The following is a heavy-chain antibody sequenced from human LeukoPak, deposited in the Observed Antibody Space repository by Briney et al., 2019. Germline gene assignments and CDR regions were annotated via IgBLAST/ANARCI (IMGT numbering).Heavy chain of an antibody. D-gene: IGHD2-21*02. V-gene: IGHV3-7*01. CDR2: IKQDGSEK. CDR3: ARYPCGGDCYSYYFDY. CDR1: GFTFSSYW. J-gene: IGHJ4*02. Sequence: GGSLRLSCAASGFTFSSYWMSLVRQAPGKGLEWVANIKQDGSEKYYVDSVKGRFTISRDNAKNSLYLQMNSLRAEDTAVYYCARYPCGGDCYSYYFDYWGQGTLVTVSS.